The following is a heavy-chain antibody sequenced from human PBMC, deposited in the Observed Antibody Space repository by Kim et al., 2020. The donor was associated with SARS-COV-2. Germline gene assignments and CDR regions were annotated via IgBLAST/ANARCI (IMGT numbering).Heavy chain of an antibody. Sequence: GGSLRLSCAASGFTFSSYEMNWVRQAPGKGLEWVSYISSSGSTIYYADSVKGRFTISRDNAKNSLYLQMNSLRAEDTAVYYCATIQWELTYYYGSGSRTFDPWGQGTLVTVSS. V-gene: IGHV3-48*03. CDR2: ISSSGSTI. CDR3: ATIQWELTYYYGSGSRTFDP. J-gene: IGHJ5*02. D-gene: IGHD3-10*01. CDR1: GFTFSSYE.